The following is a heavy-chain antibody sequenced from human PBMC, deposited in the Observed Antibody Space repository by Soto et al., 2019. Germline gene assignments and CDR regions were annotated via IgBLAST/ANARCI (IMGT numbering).Heavy chain of an antibody. CDR3: ARGPGRVTTFDGLDV. J-gene: IGHJ6*02. V-gene: IGHV3-30-3*01. Sequence: QEQLLESGGGVVQPGRSLRLSCAASRFTFSIYAFHWVRQAPGEGLEWVAVIAFDGSDKYYADSVKGRFTISRDNSKNTLYLQMHSLRAADTAVYYCARGPGRVTTFDGLDVWGQGTTVTVSS. CDR1: RFTFSIYA. D-gene: IGHD2-21*02. CDR2: IAFDGSDK.